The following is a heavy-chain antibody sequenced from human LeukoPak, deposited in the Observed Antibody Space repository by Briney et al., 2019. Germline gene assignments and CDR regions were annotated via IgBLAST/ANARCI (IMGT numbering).Heavy chain of an antibody. J-gene: IGHJ4*02. CDR3: ASFVSGASARSYFDD. D-gene: IGHD1-26*01. CDR1: GGSITSSRYY. Sequence: SETLSLTCNVSGGSITSSRYYWGWIRQPPGKGLELVGSIYHSGSPYFNPSLKTRIAISVDTSKNQFSLSLSSVTAADTAVYYCASFVSGASARSYFDDWGQGTLVIVSS. CDR2: IYHSGSP. V-gene: IGHV4-39*01.